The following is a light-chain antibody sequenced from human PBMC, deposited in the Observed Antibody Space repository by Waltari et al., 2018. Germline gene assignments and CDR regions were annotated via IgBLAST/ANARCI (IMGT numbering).Light chain of an antibody. Sequence: SYALTQPPSVSVAPGTTARITCGGDNIGSYSVHWYQQKPGQAPGLVIFSDSDRPSGIPERFSGSNPGNTAPLTISSVEAGDEAKYYCHVWHPDMDPGVFGPGTEVSV. CDR3: HVWHPDMDPGV. V-gene: IGLV3-21*04. J-gene: IGLJ1*01. CDR1: NIGSYS. CDR2: SDS.